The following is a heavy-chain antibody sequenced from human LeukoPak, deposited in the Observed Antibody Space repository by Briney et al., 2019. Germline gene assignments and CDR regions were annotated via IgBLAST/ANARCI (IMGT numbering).Heavy chain of an antibody. CDR3: TRDYGA. D-gene: IGHD4/OR15-4a*01. Sequence: GGSLRLSCAASGFTFSRYWMHWVRQAPGKGLVWVALVNSDGFSTTYADSVKGRFTISRDNTKNTLYLQMNRLRAEDTAVYYCTRDYGAWGQGTLVTVSS. V-gene: IGHV3-74*03. CDR1: GFTFSRYW. CDR2: VNSDGFST. J-gene: IGHJ5*02.